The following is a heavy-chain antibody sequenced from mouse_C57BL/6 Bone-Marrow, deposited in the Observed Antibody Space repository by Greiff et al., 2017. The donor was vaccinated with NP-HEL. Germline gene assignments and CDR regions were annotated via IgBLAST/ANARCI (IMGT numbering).Heavy chain of an antibody. CDR2: IYPRSGNT. J-gene: IGHJ4*01. CDR1: GYTFTSYG. CDR3: ARIYYDYSYYYAMDY. D-gene: IGHD2-4*01. V-gene: IGHV1-81*01. Sequence: LQESGAELARPGASVKLSCKASGYTFTSYGISWVKQRTGQGLEWIGEIYPRSGNTYYNEKFKGKATLTADKSSSTAYMELRSLTSEDSAVYFCARIYYDYSYYYAMDYWGQGTSVTVSS.